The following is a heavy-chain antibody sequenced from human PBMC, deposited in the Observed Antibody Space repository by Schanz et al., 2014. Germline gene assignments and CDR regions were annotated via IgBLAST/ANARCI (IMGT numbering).Heavy chain of an antibody. CDR3: ARGYGDSPTDF. V-gene: IGHV1-69*02. CDR1: LCTFNSYT. D-gene: IGHD4-17*01. Sequence: HLLQSGAEVKNPVSSINFSFNSSLCTFNSYTINWVRQAPGQGLEWMGRIIPILGIANYAQKFQGRVTITADRATSTAYMELSSLRSEDTAVYYCARGYGDSPTDFWGQGTLVTVSS. J-gene: IGHJ4*02. CDR2: IIPILGIA.